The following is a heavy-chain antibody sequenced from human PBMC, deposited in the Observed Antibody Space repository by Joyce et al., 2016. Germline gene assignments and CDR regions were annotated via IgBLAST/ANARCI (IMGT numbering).Heavy chain of an antibody. V-gene: IGHV3-7*04. CDR1: GLIFSRYW. CDR3: ARERYYGSGSRLHFYYYMGV. Sequence: EVQLVESGGGLVPPGGSLRLSCAASGLIFSRYWMTWVGQAPGKGLEWVANINQDGSEKYYVDSVKGRFSISRDNAKNSLDLQMNNLRVEDTAIYYCARERYYGSGSRLHFYYYMGVWGKGTTVSVSS. CDR2: INQDGSEK. J-gene: IGHJ6*03. D-gene: IGHD3-10*01.